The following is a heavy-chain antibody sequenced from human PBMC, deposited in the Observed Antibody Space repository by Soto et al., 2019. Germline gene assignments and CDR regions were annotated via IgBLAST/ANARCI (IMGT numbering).Heavy chain of an antibody. Sequence: SETLPLTCAVYGGSFSGYYWSWIRQPPGKGLEWIGEINHSGSTNYNPSLKSRVTISVDTCKNQFSLKLSSLTTADTAVYYCARFEPVHSAQQLVRLEDWFDPWGQGTLVTVSS. CDR3: ARFEPVHSAQQLVRLEDWFDP. CDR1: GGSFSGYY. D-gene: IGHD6-13*01. V-gene: IGHV4-34*01. J-gene: IGHJ5*02. CDR2: INHSGST.